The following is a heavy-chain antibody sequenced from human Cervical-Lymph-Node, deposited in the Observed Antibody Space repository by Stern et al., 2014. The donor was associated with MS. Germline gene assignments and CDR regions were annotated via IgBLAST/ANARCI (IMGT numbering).Heavy chain of an antibody. D-gene: IGHD5-24*01. CDR2: FYSGIST. V-gene: IGHV3-66*01. J-gene: IGHJ5*02. CDR1: GSTVNSNY. CDR3: TREMAARRLDP. Sequence: EVQLVESGGTLVQPGGSLRLSCAASGSTVNSNYMTWVRQAPGKGLEWVSIFYSGISTVYAESVKGRFSFSIDNSKNTLFLHMNNLRVEDTAMYYCTREMAARRLDPWGQGTLVIVSA.